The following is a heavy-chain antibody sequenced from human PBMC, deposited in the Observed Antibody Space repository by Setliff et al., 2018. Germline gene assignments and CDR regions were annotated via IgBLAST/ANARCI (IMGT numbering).Heavy chain of an antibody. CDR3: ARVYADTVDAFAI. CDR2: IYYRGDT. CDR1: GGSISSGVYY. D-gene: IGHD5-18*01. V-gene: IGHV4-39*07. J-gene: IGHJ3*02. Sequence: SETLSLTCTVSGGSISSGVYYWAWIRQPPGKGLEWIGRIYYRGDTYYNASLKSRLTLSVDTSKNQFSLKLSSVTAADTAVYYCARVYADTVDAFAIWGQGTMVTVSS.